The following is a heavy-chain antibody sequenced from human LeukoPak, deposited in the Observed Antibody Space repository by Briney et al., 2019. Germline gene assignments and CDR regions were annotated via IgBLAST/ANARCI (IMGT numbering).Heavy chain of an antibody. Sequence: RASVKVSCKASGYTFTGYYMHWVRQAPGQGLEWMGRINPNSGGTNYAQKFQGRVTMTRDTSISTAYMELSRLRSDDTAVYYCARDCIGCHGFDYWGQGTLVTVSS. CDR1: GYTFTGYY. V-gene: IGHV1-2*06. CDR3: ARDCIGCHGFDY. D-gene: IGHD2-15*01. J-gene: IGHJ4*02. CDR2: INPNSGGT.